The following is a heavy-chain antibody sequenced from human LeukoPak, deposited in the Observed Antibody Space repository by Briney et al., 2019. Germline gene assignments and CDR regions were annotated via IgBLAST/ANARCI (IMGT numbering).Heavy chain of an antibody. J-gene: IGHJ5*02. Sequence: GASVKVSCKASGYTFTGYYMHWVRQAPGQGLEWMGWINPNSGGTNYAQKFQGRVTMTRDTSISTAYMELSRLRSDDTAVYYCARGRSRGYCSGGSCRNWFDPWGQGTLVTVSS. CDR3: ARGRSRGYCSGGSCRNWFDP. CDR2: INPNSGGT. V-gene: IGHV1-2*02. D-gene: IGHD2-15*01. CDR1: GYTFTGYY.